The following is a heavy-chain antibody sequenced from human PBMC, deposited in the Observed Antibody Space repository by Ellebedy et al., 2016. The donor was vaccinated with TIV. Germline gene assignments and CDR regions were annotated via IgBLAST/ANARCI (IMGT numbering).Heavy chain of an antibody. CDR2: IWYDGSNK. CDR1: GFTFSSYG. Sequence: GESLKISXAASGFTFSSYGMHWVRQAPGKGLEWVAVIWYDGSNKYYADSVKGRFTISRDNSKNTLYLQMNSLRAEDTAVYYCAKDRFGEPHYYYSMDVWGQGTTVTVSS. CDR3: AKDRFGEPHYYYSMDV. J-gene: IGHJ6*02. D-gene: IGHD3-10*01. V-gene: IGHV3-33*06.